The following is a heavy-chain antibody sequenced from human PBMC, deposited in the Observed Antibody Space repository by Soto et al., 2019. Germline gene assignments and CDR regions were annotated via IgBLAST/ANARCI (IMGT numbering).Heavy chain of an antibody. CDR3: AKFRGANKWASYYGLDV. D-gene: IGHD1-26*01. CDR1: GFVFRDFG. J-gene: IGHJ6*02. V-gene: IGHV3-30*18. Sequence: QVQLVESGGGVVQPGKSLRLSCAGSGFVFRDFGMYWVRQAPGQGLEWVALITSDGTYAHYVRAVKGRFTISRDDDRDTVSLQMYSMRPDDSGIYNCAKFRGANKWASYYGLDVWGQGTTVTVAS. CDR2: ITSDGTYA.